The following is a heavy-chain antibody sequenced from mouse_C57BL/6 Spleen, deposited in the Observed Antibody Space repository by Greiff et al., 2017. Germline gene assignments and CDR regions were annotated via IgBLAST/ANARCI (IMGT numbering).Heavy chain of an antibody. D-gene: IGHD1-1*01. J-gene: IGHJ4*01. CDR3: ARQVTTVVATRAMDY. V-gene: IGHV1-59*01. CDR1: GYTFTSYW. CDR2: IDPSDSYT. Sequence: VQLQQPGAELVRPGTSVKLSCKASGYTFTSYWMHWVKQRPGQGLEWIGVIDPSDSYTNYNQKFKGKATLTVDTSSSTAYMQLSSLTSEDSAVYYCARQVTTVVATRAMDYWGQGTSVTVSS.